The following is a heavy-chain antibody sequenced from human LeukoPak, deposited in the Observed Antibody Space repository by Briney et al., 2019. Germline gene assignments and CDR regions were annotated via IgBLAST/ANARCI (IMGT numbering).Heavy chain of an antibody. V-gene: IGHV4-34*01. CDR2: INHSGST. J-gene: IGHJ4*02. D-gene: IGHD4-17*01. Sequence: TPSETLSLTCAVYGGSFNGYYWSWIRQPPGKGLEWIGEINHSGSTNYNPSLKSRVTISVDTSKNQFSLKLSSVTAADTAVYYCARGPTSLDGDPFDCWGQGTLVTVSS. CDR1: GGSFNGYY. CDR3: ARGPTSLDGDPFDC.